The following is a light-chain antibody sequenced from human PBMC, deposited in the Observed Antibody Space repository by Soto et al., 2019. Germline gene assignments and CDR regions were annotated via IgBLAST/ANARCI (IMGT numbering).Light chain of an antibody. CDR3: QQYNNWPQT. CDR1: QSVSSN. CDR2: GAS. Sequence: EIVMTQPPATLSVSPGERATLSCRASQSVSSNLAWYQQKPGQAPRLLIYGASTRATGIPARFSGSGSGTEFTLTISSLQSEDFAVYYCQQYNNWPQTFGRGTKVDIK. V-gene: IGKV3-15*01. J-gene: IGKJ1*01.